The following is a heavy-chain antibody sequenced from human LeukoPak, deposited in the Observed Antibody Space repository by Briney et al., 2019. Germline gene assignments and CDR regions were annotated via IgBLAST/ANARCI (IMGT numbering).Heavy chain of an antibody. D-gene: IGHD3-22*01. CDR3: ATDPGSSGYS. V-gene: IGHV1-24*01. J-gene: IGHJ5*02. Sequence: ASVKVSCKVSGYTLTELSMHWVRQAPGKGLEWMGGFDPEDGETIYAQKFQGRVTMTEDTSTDTAYMELRSLTSEDTAVYYCATDPGSSGYSWGQGTLVTVTS. CDR1: GYTLTELS. CDR2: FDPEDGET.